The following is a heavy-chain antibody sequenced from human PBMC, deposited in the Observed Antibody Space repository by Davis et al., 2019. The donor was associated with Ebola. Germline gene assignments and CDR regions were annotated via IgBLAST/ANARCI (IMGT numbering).Heavy chain of an antibody. CDR3: ARSGALYTTASHFDS. D-gene: IGHD2-2*02. CDR1: GFTFSTYS. V-gene: IGHV3-21*01. CDR2: ISGSSRYI. J-gene: IGHJ4*02. Sequence: GEFLKISCAASGFTFSTYSMTWVRQAPGRGLEWVSYISGSSRYIYDAESVKGRFTISRDNAKNSLYLQMNSLRDEDTAVYYCARSGALYTTASHFDSWGQGTLVTVSS.